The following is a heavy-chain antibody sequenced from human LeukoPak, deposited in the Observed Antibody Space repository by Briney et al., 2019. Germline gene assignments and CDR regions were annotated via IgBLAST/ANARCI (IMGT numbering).Heavy chain of an antibody. CDR2: ISSGSSTI. CDR3: ARDRGPRTGSMVREAYDN. V-gene: IGHV3-48*01. J-gene: IGHJ4*02. D-gene: IGHD3-10*01. Sequence: GGSLRLSCAASGFTFSTYSMNWVRQAPGKGLQWVSYISSGSSTIYYADSVKGRFTISRDNAKNSLYLQMNSLRAEDTAVYYCARDRGPRTGSMVREAYDNWGQGTLVTVSS. CDR1: GFTFSTYS.